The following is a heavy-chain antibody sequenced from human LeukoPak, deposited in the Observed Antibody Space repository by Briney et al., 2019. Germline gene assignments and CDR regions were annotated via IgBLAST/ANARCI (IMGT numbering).Heavy chain of an antibody. Sequence: PSETLSLTCAVYGGSFSGYYWSWIRQPPGKGLEWIGEINHSGSTNYNPSLKSRVTISVDTSKNQFSLKLSSVTAADTAVYYCARLEYDSSGYPYFDYWGQGTLVTVSS. CDR1: GGSFSGYY. J-gene: IGHJ4*02. D-gene: IGHD3-22*01. V-gene: IGHV4-34*01. CDR3: ARLEYDSSGYPYFDY. CDR2: INHSGST.